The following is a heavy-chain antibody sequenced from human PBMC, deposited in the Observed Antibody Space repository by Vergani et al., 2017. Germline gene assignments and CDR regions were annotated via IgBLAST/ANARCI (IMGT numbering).Heavy chain of an antibody. Sequence: DVNLAESGGGFFQLGGSLRLSCSASGFSLNSYGMHWVRQVQGKGLVWVSYISNNEYNKYYADSVMGRFTISRDNAKNSLLLQMSDLRAEDTYLYYCARACYGSTTCSNWFDHCGHQRLVIVFS. V-gene: IGHV3-48*03. CDR2: ISNNEYNK. J-gene: IGHJ5*02. D-gene: IGHD2-2*01. CDR1: GFSLNSYG. CDR3: ARACYGSTTCSNWFDH.